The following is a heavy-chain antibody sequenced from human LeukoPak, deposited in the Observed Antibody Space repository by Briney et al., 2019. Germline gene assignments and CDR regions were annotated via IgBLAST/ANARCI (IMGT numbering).Heavy chain of an antibody. CDR2: IIPIFGTA. D-gene: IGHD2-2*01. J-gene: IGHJ5*02. V-gene: IGHV1-69*01. CDR3: ARVVVGYYNWFDP. Sequence: RASVKVSCKASGGTFSSYAISWVRQAPGQGLEWMGGIIPIFGTANYAQKFQGRVTITADESTSTAYMELSSLRSEDTAVYYCARVVVGYYNWFDPWGQGTLVTVSS. CDR1: GGTFSSYA.